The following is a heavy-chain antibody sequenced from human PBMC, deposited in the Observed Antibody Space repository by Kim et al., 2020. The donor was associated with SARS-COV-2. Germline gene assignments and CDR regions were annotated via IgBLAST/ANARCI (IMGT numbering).Heavy chain of an antibody. Sequence: ASVKVSCKASGYTFTGYYMHWVRQAPGQGLEWMGWINPNSGGTNYAQKFQGWVTMTRDTSISTAYMELSRLRSDDTAVYYCATSYYDSSGVTYYYYYGMDVWGQGTTVTVSS. V-gene: IGHV1-2*04. CDR1: GYTFTGYY. D-gene: IGHD3-22*01. J-gene: IGHJ6*02. CDR2: INPNSGGT. CDR3: ATSYYDSSGVTYYYYYGMDV.